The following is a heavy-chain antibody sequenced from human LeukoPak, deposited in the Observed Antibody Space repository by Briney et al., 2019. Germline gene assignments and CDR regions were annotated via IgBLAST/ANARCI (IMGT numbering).Heavy chain of an antibody. Sequence: ASVKVSCKASGYTFTSYYTHWVRQAPGQGLEWMGIINPSGGSTSYAQKFQGRVTMTRDTSTSTVYMELSSLRSEDTAVYYCAREGYSYGPFDYWGQGTLVTVSS. J-gene: IGHJ4*02. CDR2: INPSGGST. D-gene: IGHD5-18*01. CDR3: AREGYSYGPFDY. CDR1: GYTFTSYY. V-gene: IGHV1-46*01.